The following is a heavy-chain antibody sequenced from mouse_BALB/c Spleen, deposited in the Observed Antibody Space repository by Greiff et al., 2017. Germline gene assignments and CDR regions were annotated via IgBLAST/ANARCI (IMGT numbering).Heavy chain of an antibody. D-gene: IGHD4-1*01. J-gene: IGHJ2*01. CDR2: IWAGGST. Sequence: VMLVESGGGLVKPGGSLKLSCAASGFTFSSYAMSWVRQPPGKGLEWLGVIWAGGSTNYNSALMSRLSISKDNSKSQVFLKMNSLQTDDTAMYYCARGRSGYFDYWGQGTTLTVSS. V-gene: IGHV2-9*02. CDR3: ARGRSGYFDY. CDR1: GFTFSSYA.